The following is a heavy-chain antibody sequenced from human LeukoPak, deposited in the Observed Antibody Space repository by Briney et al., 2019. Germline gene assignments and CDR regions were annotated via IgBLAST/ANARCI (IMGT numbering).Heavy chain of an antibody. V-gene: IGHV3-21*01. CDR2: ISSSSSYI. CDR1: GFTFSSYA. D-gene: IGHD4-17*01. CDR3: ARVGAGRFQGDYGDFDY. J-gene: IGHJ4*02. Sequence: PGGSLRLSCAASGFTFSSYAMNWVRQAPGKGLEWVSSISSSSSYIYYADSVKGRFTISRDNAKNSLYLQMNSLRAEDTAVYYCARVGAGRFQGDYGDFDYWGQGTLVTVSS.